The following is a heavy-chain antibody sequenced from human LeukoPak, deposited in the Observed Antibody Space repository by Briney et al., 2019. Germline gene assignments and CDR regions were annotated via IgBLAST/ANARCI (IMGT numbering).Heavy chain of an antibody. J-gene: IGHJ4*02. CDR2: IYYSGST. V-gene: IGHV4-59*01. CDR1: GGSISSYY. CDR3: ARSIQPDY. D-gene: IGHD5-18*01. Sequence: PSETLSLTCTVSGGSISSYYWSWIRQPPGKGLEWIGYIYYSGSTNYNPSLKSRVTISVDTSKNQFSLKLSSVTAADTAVYYCARSIQPDYWGQGTLVTVSS.